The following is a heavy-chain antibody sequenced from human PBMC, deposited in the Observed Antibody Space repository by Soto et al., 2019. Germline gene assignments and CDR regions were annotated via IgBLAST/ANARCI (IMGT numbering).Heavy chain of an antibody. CDR1: GDSVSSNSAA. CDR3: AREDYCSSTSCRTYYYYYYMDV. Sequence: SQTLSLTCAISGDSVSSNSAAWNWIRQSPSRGLEWLGRTYYRSKWYNDYAVSVKSRITINPDTSKNQFSLQLNSVTPEDTAVYYCAREDYCSSTSCRTYYYYYYMDVWGKGTTVTSP. CDR2: TYYRSKWYN. D-gene: IGHD2-2*01. J-gene: IGHJ6*03. V-gene: IGHV6-1*01.